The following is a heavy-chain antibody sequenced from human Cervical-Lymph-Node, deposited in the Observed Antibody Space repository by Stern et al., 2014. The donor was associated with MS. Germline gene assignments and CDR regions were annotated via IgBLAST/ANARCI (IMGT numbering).Heavy chain of an antibody. CDR2: IRSKDYGETT. Sequence: VQLVQSGGGLVQPGRSLRLSCTASGFPFGDYALSWCRQAPGKGLGGIGLIRSKDYGETTEYAASVKGRCTISRDDSKSVAYLQMNSLRTEDTAVYYCSRSTTPDDFWGQGTLVTVSS. D-gene: IGHD2-15*01. V-gene: IGHV3-49*03. CDR1: GFPFGDYA. J-gene: IGHJ4*02. CDR3: SRSTTPDDF.